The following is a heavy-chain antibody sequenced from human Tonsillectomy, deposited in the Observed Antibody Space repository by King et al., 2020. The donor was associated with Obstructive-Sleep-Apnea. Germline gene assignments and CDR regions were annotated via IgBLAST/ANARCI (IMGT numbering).Heavy chain of an antibody. Sequence: VQLVESGGGLVQPGGSLRLSCAASGFTFSSYAMSWVRQAPGKGLEWVSSISGSGGGTYYADSVKGRFTISRDNSKNTLYLQMNNLRAEDTAVYYCAKGIPHTTGTTDYYFDYWGQGTLVTVSS. D-gene: IGHD4-17*01. CDR2: ISGSGGGT. J-gene: IGHJ4*02. CDR3: AKGIPHTTGTTDYYFDY. V-gene: IGHV3-23*04. CDR1: GFTFSSYA.